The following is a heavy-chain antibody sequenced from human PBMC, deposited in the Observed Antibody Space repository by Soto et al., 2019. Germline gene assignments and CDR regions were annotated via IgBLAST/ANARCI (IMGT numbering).Heavy chain of an antibody. CDR2: IYYGGST. CDR3: ASLGYCSSTSCYDLSYFDY. D-gene: IGHD2-2*01. CDR1: GGSISSGDYY. J-gene: IGHJ4*02. Sequence: PSETLSLTCTVSGGSISSGDYYWSWIRQPPGKGLEWIGYIYYGGSTYYNPSLKSRLTISVDTSKNQFSLKLSSVTAADTAVYYCASLGYCSSTSCYDLSYFDYWGQGTLVTVSS. V-gene: IGHV4-30-4*02.